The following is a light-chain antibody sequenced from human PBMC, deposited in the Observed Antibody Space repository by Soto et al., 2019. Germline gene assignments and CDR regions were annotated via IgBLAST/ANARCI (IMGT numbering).Light chain of an antibody. J-gene: IGLJ3*02. CDR1: SGSVSTSYF. CDR2: NTN. V-gene: IGLV8-61*01. CDR3: VVYMGSGISV. Sequence: QTVVTQEPSFSVSPGGTVTLTCGLTSGSVSTSYFPSWYQQTPGQAPRTLIYNTNTRSSGVPDRFSGSILGNKAALTITGAQADDESNYYCVVYMGSGISVFGGGTKLT.